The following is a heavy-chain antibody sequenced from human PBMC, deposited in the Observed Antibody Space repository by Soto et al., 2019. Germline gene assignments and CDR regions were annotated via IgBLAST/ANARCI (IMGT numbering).Heavy chain of an antibody. CDR2: ITSSGGST. J-gene: IGHJ4*02. Sequence: VGSLRLSCAASGFTFSSYAMSWVRQAPGKGLEWVSAITSSGGSTYFADSVKGRFTISRDNSKNTLYLQLNSLRAEDTAIYYCTTGPLISGDYRGQGTLVTVSS. CDR1: GFTFSSYA. CDR3: TTGPLISGDY. D-gene: IGHD1-1*01. V-gene: IGHV3-23*01.